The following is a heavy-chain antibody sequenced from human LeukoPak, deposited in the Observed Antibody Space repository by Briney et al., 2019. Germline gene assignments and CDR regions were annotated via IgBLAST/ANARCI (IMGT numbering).Heavy chain of an antibody. CDR1: GFTFSSYA. V-gene: IGHV3-30*04. D-gene: IGHD1-26*01. J-gene: IGHJ4*02. CDR3: ARPREGATYNAYFDY. CDR2: ISYDGSNK. Sequence: GGSLRLSCAASGFTFSSYAMHWVRQAPGKGLEWVAVISYDGSNKYYADSVKGRFTISRDNSKNTLYLQMNSLRAEDTAVYYCARPREGATYNAYFDYWGQGTLVTVSS.